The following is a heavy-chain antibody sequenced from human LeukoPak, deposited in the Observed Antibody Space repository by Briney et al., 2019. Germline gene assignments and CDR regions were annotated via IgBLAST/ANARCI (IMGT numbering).Heavy chain of an antibody. CDR1: GFTFISYS. V-gene: IGHV3-48*04. D-gene: IGHD3-22*01. J-gene: IGHJ3*01. Sequence: SGGSLRLSCVVSGFTFISYSMNWVRQAPGKGLEWVSYISSSTTTTYYADSVKGRFTISRDNDKNSLYLRMNSLRAEDTAVYYCARDLSYYDSSGDYYPHDAFDLWGQGTMVTVSP. CDR2: ISSSTTTT. CDR3: ARDLSYYDSSGDYYPHDAFDL.